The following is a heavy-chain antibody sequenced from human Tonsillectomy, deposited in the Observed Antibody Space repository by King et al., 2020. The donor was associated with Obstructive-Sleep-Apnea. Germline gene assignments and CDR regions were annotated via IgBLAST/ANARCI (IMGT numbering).Heavy chain of an antibody. CDR1: GGSISSSSYY. CDR2: IYYSGST. Sequence: QLQESGPGLVKPSETLSLTCTVSGGSISSSSYYWGWIRQPPGKGLEWIGSIYYSGSTYYNPSLKSRVTISVDTSKNQFSLKLSSVTAADTAVYYCARTSPSYYDSSGYYYSSFDYWGQGTLVTVSS. D-gene: IGHD3-22*01. CDR3: ARTSPSYYDSSGYYYSSFDY. J-gene: IGHJ4*02. V-gene: IGHV4-39*07.